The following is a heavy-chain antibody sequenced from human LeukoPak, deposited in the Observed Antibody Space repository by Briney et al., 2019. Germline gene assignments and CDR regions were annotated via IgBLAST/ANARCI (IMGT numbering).Heavy chain of an antibody. CDR3: AAVSVDYGDSSFDF. D-gene: IGHD4-17*01. J-gene: IGHJ4*02. Sequence: GGSLTVSCAASGFTFSNAWMSWVRQPPGKGLEWVGRIKSKTDGGTTDYAEPVKGRYTISRDDSKNTLCLQMNFLKTEDTALYYCAAVSVDYGDSSFDFWGRGNLVTVSS. CDR2: IKSKTDGGTT. CDR1: GFTFSNAW. V-gene: IGHV3-15*01.